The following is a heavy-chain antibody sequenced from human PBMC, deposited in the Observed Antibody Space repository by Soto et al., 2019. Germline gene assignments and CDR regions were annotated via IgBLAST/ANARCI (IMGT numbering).Heavy chain of an antibody. CDR2: IWYDGSNK. V-gene: IGHV3-33*01. CDR1: GFTFSSYG. CDR3: ARGSSQGSLDY. D-gene: IGHD6-13*01. J-gene: IGHJ4*02. Sequence: QVQLVESGGGVVQPGRSLRLSCAASGFTFSSYGMHWVRQAPGKGVEWVAVIWYDGSNKYYADSMKSRFTISRDNSKNPLYLQMNSLRAEDTAVYYCARGSSQGSLDYWGQGTLVTVSS.